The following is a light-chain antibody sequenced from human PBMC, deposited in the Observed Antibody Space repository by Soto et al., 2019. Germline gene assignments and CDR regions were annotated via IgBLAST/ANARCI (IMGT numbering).Light chain of an antibody. CDR3: QQYNNWPLYT. J-gene: IGKJ2*01. CDR2: GAS. CDR1: QSVSSN. V-gene: IGKV3D-15*01. Sequence: EGVMTQSPATLSVSPGERSTLSCRASQSVSSNLAWYQQKPGQAPRLLIYGASTRATGIPARFSGSGSGTEFTLTISSLQSEDFAVYYCQQYNNWPLYTFGQGTKLEIK.